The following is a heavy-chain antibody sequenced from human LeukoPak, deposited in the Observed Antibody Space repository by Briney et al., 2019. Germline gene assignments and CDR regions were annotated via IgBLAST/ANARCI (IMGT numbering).Heavy chain of an antibody. CDR2: LRSGGTI. CDR1: EFTVSRSY. CDR3: AKDYQVAYYDFWSGDYNYYGMDV. Sequence: GGSLRLSCAATEFTVSRSYMTWVRQAPGKGLEWVSVLRSGGTIEYADTVKGRFTISRDISKNTVYLQMNNLRSEDTAVYYCAKDYQVAYYDFWSGDYNYYGMDVWGQGTTVTVSS. V-gene: IGHV3-53*01. J-gene: IGHJ6*02. D-gene: IGHD3-3*01.